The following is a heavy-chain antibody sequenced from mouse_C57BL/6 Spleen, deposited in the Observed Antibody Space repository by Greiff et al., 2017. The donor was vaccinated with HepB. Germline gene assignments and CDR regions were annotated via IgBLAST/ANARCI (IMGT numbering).Heavy chain of an antibody. V-gene: IGHV1-82*01. J-gene: IGHJ3*01. CDR1: GYAFSSSW. D-gene: IGHD2-4*01. CDR2: IYPGDGDT. CDR3: AVGGEDYDYDGRAFAY. Sequence: QVQLQQSGPELVKPGASVKISCKASGYAFSSSWMNWVKQRPGKGLEWIGRIYPGDGDTNYNGKFKGKATLTADKSSSTAYMQLSSLTSEDSAVYFCAVGGEDYDYDGRAFAYWGQGTLVTVSA.